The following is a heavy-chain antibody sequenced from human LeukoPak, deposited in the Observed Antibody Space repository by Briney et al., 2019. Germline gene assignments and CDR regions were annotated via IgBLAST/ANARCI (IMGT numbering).Heavy chain of an antibody. Sequence: SVKVSCKASGGTFSSYAISWVRQAPGQGLEWMGGIIPIFGTANYAQKFQGRVTITADESTSTAYMELSSLRSEDTAVYYCARGMVWEPRFGYWGQGTLVTVSS. CDR3: ARGMVWEPRFGY. V-gene: IGHV1-69*13. J-gene: IGHJ4*02. CDR2: IIPIFGTA. CDR1: GGTFSSYA. D-gene: IGHD1-26*01.